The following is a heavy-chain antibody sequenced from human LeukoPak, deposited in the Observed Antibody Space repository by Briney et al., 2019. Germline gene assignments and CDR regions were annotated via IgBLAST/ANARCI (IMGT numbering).Heavy chain of an antibody. D-gene: IGHD5-18*01. Sequence: SETLSLTCAVYGGSFSGYYWSWIRLPPGKGLEWIGEINHSGSTNYNPSLKSRVTISVDTSKNQFSLKLSSVTAADTAVYYCAKGRGYSYGPNWFDPWGQGTLVTVSS. CDR3: AKGRGYSYGPNWFDP. CDR1: GGSFSGYY. CDR2: INHSGST. V-gene: IGHV4-34*01. J-gene: IGHJ5*02.